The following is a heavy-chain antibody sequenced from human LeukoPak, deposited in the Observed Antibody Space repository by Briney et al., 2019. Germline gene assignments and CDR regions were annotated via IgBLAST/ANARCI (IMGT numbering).Heavy chain of an antibody. CDR2: INPNSGGT. CDR3: ARGSYVVVMDLGYNWFDP. Sequence: ASVKVSCKASGYTFTGYYMHWVRQAPGQGLEWMGWINPNSGGTNYAQKFQGRVTMTRDTSISTAYMELSRLRSDDTAVYYCARGSYVVVMDLGYNWFDPWGLGTLVTVSS. D-gene: IGHD3-22*01. V-gene: IGHV1-2*02. J-gene: IGHJ5*02. CDR1: GYTFTGYY.